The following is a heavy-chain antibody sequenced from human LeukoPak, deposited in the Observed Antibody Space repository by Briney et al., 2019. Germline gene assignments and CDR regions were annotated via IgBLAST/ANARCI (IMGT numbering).Heavy chain of an antibody. J-gene: IGHJ4*02. V-gene: IGHV3-66*01. CDR2: INSGGST. Sequence: GGSLRLSCAASGFTFSSYAMSWVRQAPGKGLEWVSLINSGGSTYYADSVKGRFTISRDNSKNTLWLQMNSLRAEDTAVYYCARDLAYYGSGKQNYWGQGTLVTVSS. D-gene: IGHD3-10*01. CDR3: ARDLAYYGSGKQNY. CDR1: GFTFSSYA.